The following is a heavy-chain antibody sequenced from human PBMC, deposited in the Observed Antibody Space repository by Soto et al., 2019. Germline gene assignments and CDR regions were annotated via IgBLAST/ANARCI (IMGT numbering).Heavy chain of an antibody. CDR3: ARSDDPYYHSYMDV. V-gene: IGHV3-48*01. CDR2: ISSTSNTV. Sequence: GGSLRLSCAASGFSISRLTMNWVRQAPGKGLEWVAYISSTSNTVYYADSVDGRFTISRDNAKNSLYLQMNSLRAEDTAVYYCARSDDPYYHSYMDVWGKGTTVTVSS. CDR1: GFSISRLT. J-gene: IGHJ6*03.